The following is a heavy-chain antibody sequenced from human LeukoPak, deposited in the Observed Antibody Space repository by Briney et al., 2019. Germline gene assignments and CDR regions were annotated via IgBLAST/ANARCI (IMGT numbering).Heavy chain of an antibody. CDR1: GFTFSNYE. J-gene: IGHJ4*02. Sequence: PGGSLRLSCAASGFTFSNYEMNWVRQAPGKGLEWISHISNIGDIIHYADSVEGRFTISRDNAKNSLYLQMNSLRAEDTAVYYCARDLQLVQDYWGQGTLVTVSS. D-gene: IGHD6-13*01. V-gene: IGHV3-48*03. CDR2: ISNIGDII. CDR3: ARDLQLVQDY.